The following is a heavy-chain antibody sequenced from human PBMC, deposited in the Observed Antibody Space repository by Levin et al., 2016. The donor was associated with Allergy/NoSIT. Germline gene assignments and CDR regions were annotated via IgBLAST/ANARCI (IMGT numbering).Heavy chain of an antibody. CDR3: AKGDRISGWTN. V-gene: IGHV3-23*01. D-gene: IGHD6-19*01. CDR1: GFTFSSYA. Sequence: GESLKISCAASGFTFSSYAMSWVRQAPGKGLEWVSAITGSGDGAYYADSVKGRFTISRDNSKNTLYLQMNSLRAEDTAVYYCAKGDRISGWTNWGQGALVTVSS. J-gene: IGHJ4*02. CDR2: ITGSGDGA.